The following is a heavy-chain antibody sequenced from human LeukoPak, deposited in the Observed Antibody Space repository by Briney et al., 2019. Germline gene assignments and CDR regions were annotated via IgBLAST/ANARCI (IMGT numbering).Heavy chain of an antibody. CDR1: GGSISGYY. Sequence: SETLSLTCTVSGGSISGYYWSWIRQPPGKGLEWIGFIHDSGNTYYNASLKSRVTISVDTSKNQFSLKLSSVTAADTAVYYCASLIVVVPAAGSWGQGTLVTVSS. J-gene: IGHJ5*02. D-gene: IGHD2-2*01. CDR2: IHDSGNT. V-gene: IGHV4-59*08. CDR3: ASLIVVVPAAGS.